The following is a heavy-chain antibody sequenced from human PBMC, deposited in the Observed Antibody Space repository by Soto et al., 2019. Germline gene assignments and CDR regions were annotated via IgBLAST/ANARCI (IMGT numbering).Heavy chain of an antibody. CDR1: GFTFSNAW. V-gene: IGHV3-15*07. CDR2: IKSKTDGGTT. CDR3: TTANHYYGSGSQTSQYVYYGMDV. J-gene: IGHJ6*02. Sequence: GGSLRLSCAASGFTFSNAWMNWVRQAPGKGLEWVGRIKSKTDGGTTDYAAPVKGRFTISRDDSKNTLYLQMNSLKTEDTAVYYCTTANHYYGSGSQTSQYVYYGMDVWGQGTTVTVSS. D-gene: IGHD3-10*01.